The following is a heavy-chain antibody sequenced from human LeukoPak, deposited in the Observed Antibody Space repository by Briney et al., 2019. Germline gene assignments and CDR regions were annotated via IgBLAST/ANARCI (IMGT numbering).Heavy chain of an antibody. CDR3: ARASIVGATTAGY. J-gene: IGHJ4*02. CDR1: GYTFTGYY. Sequence: ASVKVSCKASGYTFTGYYMHWVRQAPGQGLEWMGWINPNSGGTNYGQKFQGRVTMTRDTSISTAYMELSRLRSDDTAVYYCARASIVGATTAGYWGQGTLVTVSS. D-gene: IGHD1-26*01. V-gene: IGHV1-2*02. CDR2: INPNSGGT.